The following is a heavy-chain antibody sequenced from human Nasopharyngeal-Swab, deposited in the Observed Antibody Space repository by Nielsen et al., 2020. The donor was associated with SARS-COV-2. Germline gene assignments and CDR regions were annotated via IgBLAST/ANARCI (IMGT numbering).Heavy chain of an antibody. D-gene: IGHD3-16*01. CDR3: ARVEGGFYRPYYYGMDV. V-gene: IGHV4-59*01. J-gene: IGHJ6*02. CDR2: IYYSGST. Sequence: RQAPGKGLEWLGYIYYSGSTNYNPSLKSRVTISVDTSKNQFSLKLSSVTAADTAVYYCARVEGGFYRPYYYGMDVWGQGTTVTVSS.